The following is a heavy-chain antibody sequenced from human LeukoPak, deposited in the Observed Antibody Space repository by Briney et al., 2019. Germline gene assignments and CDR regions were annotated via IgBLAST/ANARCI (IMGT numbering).Heavy chain of an antibody. D-gene: IGHD2-2*01. CDR3: ARDGFVVPAAIELDY. CDR2: ISAYNGNT. CDR1: GYTFTSYG. Sequence: ASVKVSCKASGYTFTSYGISWVRQAPGQGLEWMGWISAYNGNTNYAQKLQGRVTKTTDTSTSTAYMELRSLRSDDTAVYYCARDGFVVPAAIELDYWGQGTLVTVSS. V-gene: IGHV1-18*01. J-gene: IGHJ4*02.